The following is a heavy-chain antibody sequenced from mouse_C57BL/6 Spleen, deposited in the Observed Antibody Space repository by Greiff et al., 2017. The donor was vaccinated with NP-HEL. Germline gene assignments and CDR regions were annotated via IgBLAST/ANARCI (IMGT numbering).Heavy chain of an antibody. V-gene: IGHV1-5*01. D-gene: IGHD3-2*02. CDR1: GYTFTSYW. Sequence: EVQLQQSGTVLARPGASVKMSCKTSGYTFTSYWMHWVKQRPGQGLEWIGAIYPGNSDTSYNQKFKGKAKLTAVTSASTAYMELSSLTNEDSAVYYCTRPLTAQATPFDYWGQGTTLTVSS. CDR2: IYPGNSDT. J-gene: IGHJ2*01. CDR3: TRPLTAQATPFDY.